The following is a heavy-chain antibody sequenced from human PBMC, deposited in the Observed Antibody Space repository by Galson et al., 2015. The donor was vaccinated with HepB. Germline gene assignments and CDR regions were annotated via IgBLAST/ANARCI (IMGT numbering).Heavy chain of an antibody. J-gene: IGHJ6*02. V-gene: IGHV6-1*01. D-gene: IGHD1-1*01. CDR1: GDSVSSTGAA. Sequence: CAISGDSVSSTGAAWNWTRQSPSRGLEWLGRTYYRSKWESDYAESVKGRISINADTSKRQFSLQLRSVTPEDAAVYYCAREHGTRLYYYGMDVWGQGTSVTVSS. CDR3: AREHGTRLYYYGMDV. CDR2: TYYRSKWES.